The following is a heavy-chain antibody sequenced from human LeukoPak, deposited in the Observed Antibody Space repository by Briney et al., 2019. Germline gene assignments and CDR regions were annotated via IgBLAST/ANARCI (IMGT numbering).Heavy chain of an antibody. Sequence: GGSLRLSCAASGFTFSSYSMTWVRQAPGKGLEWVSSISSSSSYIYYADSVKGRFTISRDNAKNSLYLQMNSLRAEDTAVYYCASVGRGSGPPYWGQGTLVTVSS. J-gene: IGHJ4*02. CDR3: ASVGRGSGPPY. CDR2: ISSSSSYI. V-gene: IGHV3-21*01. D-gene: IGHD6-19*01. CDR1: GFTFSSYS.